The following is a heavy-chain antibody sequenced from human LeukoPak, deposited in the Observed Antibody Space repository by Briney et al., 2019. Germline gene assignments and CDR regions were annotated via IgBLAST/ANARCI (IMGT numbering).Heavy chain of an antibody. V-gene: IGHV1-2*06. CDR2: IDPDSGGT. CDR3: ARGPSSGAFDI. D-gene: IGHD6-6*01. J-gene: IGHJ3*02. CDR1: GYIFTDYY. Sequence: GASVKVSCKASGYIFTDYYIHWLRQAPGQSFEWMGRIDPDSGGTRPAHKFQGRVTVTRDTSISTVYMELRWLMSDDAAVYYCARGPSSGAFDIWGQGTMVTVSS.